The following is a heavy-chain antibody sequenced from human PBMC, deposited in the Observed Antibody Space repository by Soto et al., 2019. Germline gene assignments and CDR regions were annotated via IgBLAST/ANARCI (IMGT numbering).Heavy chain of an antibody. Sequence: QVQLVESGGGVVQPGRSLRLSCAASGFTFSSYGMHWIRQAPGKGLEWVAVIWYDGSNKYYADSVKGRFTISRDNSKNTLYLQMNSLRAEDTAVYYCARDPVGGDAFDIWGQGTMVTVSS. CDR1: GFTFSSYG. V-gene: IGHV3-33*01. J-gene: IGHJ3*02. CDR2: IWYDGSNK. D-gene: IGHD2-15*01. CDR3: ARDPVGGDAFDI.